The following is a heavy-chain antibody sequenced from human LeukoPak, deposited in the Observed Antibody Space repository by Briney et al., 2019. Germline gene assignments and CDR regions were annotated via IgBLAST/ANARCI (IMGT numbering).Heavy chain of an antibody. CDR3: ARVGEYDFWSGYSYYYYMDV. J-gene: IGHJ6*03. V-gene: IGHV1-69*13. CDR2: IIPIFGTA. CDR1: GGTFSSYA. Sequence: SVKVSCKASGGTFSSYAISWVRQAPGQGLEWMGGIIPIFGTANYAQKFQGRVTITADESTSTAYMELSSLRSEDTAVYYCARVGEYDFWSGYSYYYYMDVWGKGTTVTVSS. D-gene: IGHD3-3*01.